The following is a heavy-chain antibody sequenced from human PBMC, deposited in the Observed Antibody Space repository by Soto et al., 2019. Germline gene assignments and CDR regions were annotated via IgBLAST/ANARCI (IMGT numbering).Heavy chain of an antibody. Sequence: QVQLQESGPGLVKPSETLSLTCTVSGGSISSYYWSWIRQPPGKGLEWIGYIYYSGSTNYNPSVTRPLNISGDTSKKPFSPNLSPVTAPDTPVDYCTREGSGCHYWCQGTMVTASS. CDR2: IYYSGST. V-gene: IGHV4-59*01. J-gene: IGHJ4*02. CDR1: GGSISSYY. CDR3: TREGSGCHY. D-gene: IGHD6-19*01.